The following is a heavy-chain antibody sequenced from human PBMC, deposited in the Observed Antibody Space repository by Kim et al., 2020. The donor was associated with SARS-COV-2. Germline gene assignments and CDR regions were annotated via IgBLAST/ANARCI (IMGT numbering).Heavy chain of an antibody. J-gene: IGHJ4*02. V-gene: IGHV5-51*01. D-gene: IGHD5-18*01. CDR2: IYPDDSDT. CDR3: TRRAMSNTALTGFDS. CDR1: GYSFTSYW. Sequence: GESLKISCKASGYSFTSYWIAWVRQVPGKGLEWMGIIYPDDSDTRYSPSFQGQVTISTDKSISTAYLQWSSLKASDTAIYYCTRRAMSNTALTGFDSWGQGTLVTVSS.